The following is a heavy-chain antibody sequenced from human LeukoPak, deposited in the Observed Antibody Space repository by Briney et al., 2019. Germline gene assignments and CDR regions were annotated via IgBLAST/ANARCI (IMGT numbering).Heavy chain of an antibody. D-gene: IGHD6-19*01. CDR1: GWMYSDYW. Sequence: GASLQISGEGSGWMYSDYWIGWVRQVPGKGLEWMGIIYGGDSETRYSPSLQGQVTISADKSINTAYLQWSSLKASDTAMYYCARTTTYSSGWYGAYWGQGTLVTVSS. CDR2: IYGGDSET. J-gene: IGHJ4*02. V-gene: IGHV5-51*01. CDR3: ARTTTYSSGWYGAY.